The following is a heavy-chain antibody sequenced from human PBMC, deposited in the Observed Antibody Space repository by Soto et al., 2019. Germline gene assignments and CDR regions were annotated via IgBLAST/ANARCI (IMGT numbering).Heavy chain of an antibody. V-gene: IGHV1-2*02. D-gene: IGHD2-15*01. CDR2: ISPRSGSA. CDR3: TTDRIVVVVAATTG. Sequence: GASVKVSCKASGYTFSDYYIHWVRQAPGQGLEWMGWISPRSGSANFAQRFQGRVSMTRDTSITTAYMELRRLKSDDTAVYCCTTDRIVVVVAATTGWGQGTLVTVSS. J-gene: IGHJ4*02. CDR1: GYTFSDYY.